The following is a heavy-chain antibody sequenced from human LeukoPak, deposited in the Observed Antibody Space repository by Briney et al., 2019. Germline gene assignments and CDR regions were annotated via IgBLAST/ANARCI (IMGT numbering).Heavy chain of an antibody. CDR2: ISYDGSNK. J-gene: IGHJ4*02. CDR1: GFTFSNYG. V-gene: IGHV3-30*18. D-gene: IGHD3-22*01. CDR3: AKEGDTYYYDNSGKLDY. Sequence: GGSLRLSCAASGFTFSNYGMHWVRKAPGKGLGWVAVISYDGSNKYYADSVKGRFTISRDNSKNTLYLQMSSLGAEDTAVYYCAKEGDTYYYDNSGKLDYWGQGTLVTVSS.